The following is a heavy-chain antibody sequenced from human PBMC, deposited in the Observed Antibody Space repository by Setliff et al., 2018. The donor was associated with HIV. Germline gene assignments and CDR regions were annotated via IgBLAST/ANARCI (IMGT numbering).Heavy chain of an antibody. D-gene: IGHD2-15*01. CDR2: VNHSGRGT. V-gene: IGHV4-34*01. CDR1: GGSFSAYY. CDR3: ARDLLDGTMVGVVVVTAHSWFDL. J-gene: IGHJ5*02. Sequence: TSETLSLTCAVYGGSFSAYYWTWIRQAPGKGPEWIGEVNHSGRGTNYNPSLKSRVTMSVDTAKNQFSLKLTSVTAAETAVYYCARDLLDGTMVGVVVVTAHSWFDLWGQGTLVTVSS.